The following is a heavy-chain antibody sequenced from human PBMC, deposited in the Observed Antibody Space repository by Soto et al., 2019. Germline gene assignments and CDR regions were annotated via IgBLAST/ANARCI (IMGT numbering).Heavy chain of an antibody. J-gene: IGHJ5*02. V-gene: IGHV4-31*03. CDR3: ARGPTDTAMVSDWLDP. CDR1: GGSISSGGYY. CDR2: IYYSGST. Sequence: SETLSLTCTVSGGSISSGGYYWSWIRQHPGKGLEWIGYIYYSGSTYYNPSLKSRVTISVDTSKNQFSLKLSSVTAADTAVYYCARGPTDTAMVSDWLDPWGKGTLVTVPS. D-gene: IGHD5-18*01.